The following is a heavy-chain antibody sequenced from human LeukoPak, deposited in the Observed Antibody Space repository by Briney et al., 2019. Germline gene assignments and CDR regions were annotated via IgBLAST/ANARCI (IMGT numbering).Heavy chain of an antibody. Sequence: ASVKVSCEASGYTFTGYYMHWVRQAPGQGLEWMGWINPNSGGTNYAQKFQGRVTMTRDTSISTAYMELSRLRSEDTAVYYCARALVVVITASSWYFDYWGQGTLVTVSS. CDR2: INPNSGGT. CDR3: ARALVVVITASSWYFDY. D-gene: IGHD3-22*01. CDR1: GYTFTGYY. J-gene: IGHJ4*02. V-gene: IGHV1-2*02.